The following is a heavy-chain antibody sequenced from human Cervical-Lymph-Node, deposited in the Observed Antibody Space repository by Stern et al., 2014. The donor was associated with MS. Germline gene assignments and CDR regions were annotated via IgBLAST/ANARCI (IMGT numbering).Heavy chain of an antibody. CDR1: GYTFTNNW. Sequence: VQLVQSGAEVKKPGESLKISCKGSGYTFTNNWIAWVRQMPGKGLEWMGIIYPDDSDIRYSPSLQGQVTISADKSISHAYLQGSSLKPAASAVYYCASPPPRRKWDDPNYGMDVWGQGTTVTVSS. CDR2: IYPDDSDI. D-gene: IGHD1-1*01. J-gene: IGHJ6*02. CDR3: ASPPPRRKWDDPNYGMDV. V-gene: IGHV5-51*03.